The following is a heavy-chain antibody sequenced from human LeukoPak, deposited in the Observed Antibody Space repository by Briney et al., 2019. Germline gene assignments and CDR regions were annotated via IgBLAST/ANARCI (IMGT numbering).Heavy chain of an antibody. D-gene: IGHD3-22*01. CDR3: ARDGTYYDSSGYYYVLDY. CDR2: ISYDGSNK. J-gene: IGHJ4*02. CDR1: GFTFSSYA. V-gene: IGHV3-30*01. Sequence: GGSLRLSCAASGFTFSSYAMHWVRQAPGKGLEWVAVISYDGSNKYYADSVKGRFTISRDNSKNTLYLQMNSLRAEDTAAYYCARDGTYYDSSGYYYVLDYWGQGTLVTVSS.